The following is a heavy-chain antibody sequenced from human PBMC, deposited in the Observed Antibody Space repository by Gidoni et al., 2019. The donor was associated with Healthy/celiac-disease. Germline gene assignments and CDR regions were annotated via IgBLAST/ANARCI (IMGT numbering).Heavy chain of an antibody. CDR1: GGPFSSYA. CDR2: IIPIFGTA. D-gene: IGHD2-15*01. Sequence: QVQLVQSGAEVKKPGSSVKVSCKASGGPFSSYAISWVRQAPGHGLEWMGGIIPIFGTANYAQKFQGRVTITADESTSTAYMELSSLRSEDTAVYYCARESCHPAAPLYSGSGGSCYSYYYGMDVWGQGTTVTVSS. V-gene: IGHV1-69*01. CDR3: ARESCHPAAPLYSGSGGSCYSYYYGMDV. J-gene: IGHJ6*02.